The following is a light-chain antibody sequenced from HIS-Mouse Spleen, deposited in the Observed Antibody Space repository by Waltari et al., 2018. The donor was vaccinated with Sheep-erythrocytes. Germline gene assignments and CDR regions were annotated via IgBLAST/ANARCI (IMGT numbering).Light chain of an antibody. CDR2: QDS. CDR1: NLGDKY. V-gene: IGLV3-1*01. Sequence: SYELTQPPSVSVSPGQTASITCSGDNLGDKYACWYQQKPGQSPVLVIYQDSKRPSGIPERFSGSNSGNTATLTISGTQAMDEADYYCRAWDSSTAWVFGGGTKLTVL. J-gene: IGLJ3*02. CDR3: RAWDSSTAWV.